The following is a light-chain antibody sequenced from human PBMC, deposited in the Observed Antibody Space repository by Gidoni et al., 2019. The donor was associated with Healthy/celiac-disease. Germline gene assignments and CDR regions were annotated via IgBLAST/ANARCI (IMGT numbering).Light chain of an antibody. Sequence: DIVMTQSPDSLAVSLGERATSNCKSSQSVLYSTNNKNYLAWYQQKPGQPPKLLIYWASTRESGVPDRFSGSGSGTDFTLTISSLQAEDVAVYYCQQYYSTPLTFGPXTKVDI. V-gene: IGKV4-1*01. CDR3: QQYYSTPLT. CDR2: WAS. J-gene: IGKJ3*01. CDR1: QSVLYSTNNKNY.